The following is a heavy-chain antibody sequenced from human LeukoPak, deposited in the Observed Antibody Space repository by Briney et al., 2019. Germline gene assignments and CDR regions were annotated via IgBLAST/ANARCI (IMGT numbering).Heavy chain of an antibody. D-gene: IGHD4-23*01. CDR2: IYYSGST. CDR3: ARAVGTSRNFFDY. J-gene: IGHJ4*02. CDR1: GGSISSYY. Sequence: PSETLSLTCTVSGGSISSYYWSWIRQPPGKGLEWIGSIYYSGSTYYNPSLKSRVTISVDTSKNQFSLKLSSVTAADTAVYYCARAVGTSRNFFDYWGQGTLVTVSS. V-gene: IGHV4-59*12.